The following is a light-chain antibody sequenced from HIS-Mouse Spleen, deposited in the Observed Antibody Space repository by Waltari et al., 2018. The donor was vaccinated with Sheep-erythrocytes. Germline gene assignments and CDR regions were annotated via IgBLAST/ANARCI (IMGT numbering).Light chain of an antibody. V-gene: IGLV3-1*01. J-gene: IGLJ2*01. CDR2: QDS. Sequence: SYKLTQPPSVSVSPGQTASITCSGDKLGDKYAYWYQQKPGQSPVLVIYQDSKWPSGIPVRFSGSNSGNAATLTISGTQAMDEADYYCQAWDSSTAVFGGGTKLTVL. CDR1: KLGDKY. CDR3: QAWDSSTAV.